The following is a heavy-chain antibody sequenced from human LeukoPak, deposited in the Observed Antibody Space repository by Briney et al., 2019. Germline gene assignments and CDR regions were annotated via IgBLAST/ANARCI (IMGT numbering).Heavy chain of an antibody. CDR2: ISWNSGSI. CDR3: AKAGTYDFWSGYGNLGYYFDY. CDR1: GFTFDDYA. V-gene: IGHV3-9*01. D-gene: IGHD3-3*01. Sequence: DRSLRLSCAASGFTFDDYAMHWVRQAPGKGLEWVSGISWNSGSIGYADSVKGRFTISRDNAKNSLYLQMNSLRAEDTALYYCAKAGTYDFWSGYGNLGYYFDYWGQGTLVTVSS. J-gene: IGHJ4*02.